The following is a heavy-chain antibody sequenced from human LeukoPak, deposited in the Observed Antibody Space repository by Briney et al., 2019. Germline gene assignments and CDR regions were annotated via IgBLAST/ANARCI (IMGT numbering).Heavy chain of an antibody. CDR2: ISGSGGST. CDR1: GXTFSSYA. CDR3: AKVIYYYDSSGYRRPSWFDP. J-gene: IGHJ5*02. V-gene: IGHV3-23*01. Sequence: SGGSLRLSCAASGXTFSSYATSWVRQAPGKGLEWVSGISGSGGSTYYADSVKGRFTISRDNSKNTLYLQMNSLRAEDTAVYYCAKVIYYYDSSGYRRPSWFDPWGQGTLVTVSS. D-gene: IGHD3-22*01.